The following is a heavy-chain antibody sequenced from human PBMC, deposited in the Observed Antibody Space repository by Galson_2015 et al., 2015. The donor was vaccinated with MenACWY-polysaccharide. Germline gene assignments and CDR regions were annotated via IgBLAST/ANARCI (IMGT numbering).Heavy chain of an antibody. CDR1: GYTLTELS. CDR2: FDPEDGET. CDR3: ATGTTVTTSSGYYYGMDV. V-gene: IGHV1-24*01. D-gene: IGHD4-11*01. J-gene: IGHJ6*02. Sequence: SVKVSCKVSGYTLTELSMHWVRQAPGKGLEWMEGFDPEDGETIYAQKFQGRVTMTEDTSTDTAYMELSSLRSEDTAVYYCATGTTVTTSSGYYYGMDVWGQGTTVTVSS.